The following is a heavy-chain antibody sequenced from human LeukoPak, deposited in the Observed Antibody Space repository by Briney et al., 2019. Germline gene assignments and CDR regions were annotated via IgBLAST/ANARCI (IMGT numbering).Heavy chain of an antibody. CDR3: ARQRFQAPLNLHWFDP. Sequence: PSETLSLTCTVSGGSISSSSYYWGWIRQPPGKGLEWIGSIYYSGSTYYNPSLKSRVTISVDTSKNQFSLKLSSVTAADTAVYYCARQRFQAPLNLHWFDPWGQGTLVTVSS. V-gene: IGHV4-39*01. J-gene: IGHJ5*02. CDR2: IYYSGST. D-gene: IGHD3-10*01. CDR1: GGSISSSSYY.